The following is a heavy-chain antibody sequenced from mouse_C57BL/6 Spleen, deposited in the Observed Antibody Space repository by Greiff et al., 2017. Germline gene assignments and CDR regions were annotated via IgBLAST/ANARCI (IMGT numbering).Heavy chain of an antibody. Sequence: QVQLQQSDAELVKPGASVKISCKVSGYTFTDHSIHWLKQRPEQGLEWIGDIYPSDGSTKYNEKFKGKATLTADKTSSTAYMQLNSLTSEDSAVYFWASICSYYDSDAMDYWGKGTSVTVSS. V-gene: IGHV1-78*01. D-gene: IGHD2-4*01. CDR2: IYPSDGST. CDR1: GYTFTDHS. CDR3: ASICSYYDSDAMDY. J-gene: IGHJ4*01.